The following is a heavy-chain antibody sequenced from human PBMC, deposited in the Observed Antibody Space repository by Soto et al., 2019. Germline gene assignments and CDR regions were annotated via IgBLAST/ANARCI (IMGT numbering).Heavy chain of an antibody. D-gene: IGHD5-18*01. Sequence: AGGSLRLSCVASGFIFGNYWMHWVRQEPGKGLVWVARIHKDGTIRNYADSVKGRFTISRDNDKNTVFLQMESLRVDDTAVYYCTRIAVGYSESSEGYWGQGALVTVSS. J-gene: IGHJ1*01. V-gene: IGHV3-74*01. CDR3: TRIAVGYSESSEGY. CDR1: GFIFGNYW. CDR2: IHKDGTIR.